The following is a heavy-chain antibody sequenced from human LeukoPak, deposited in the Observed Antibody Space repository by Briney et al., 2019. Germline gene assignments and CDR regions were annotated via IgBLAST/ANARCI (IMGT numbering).Heavy chain of an antibody. D-gene: IGHD4-17*01. J-gene: IGHJ5*02. CDR1: GFTFSSYR. CDR2: ISSDSSTK. Sequence: PGGSLRLSCAASGFTFSSYRMNWVRQAPGKGLEWVSDISSDSSTKYYADSVKGRFTISRDNAKNSLYLQMNSLRVEDTAVYYCTRTTVTINAFDPWGQGTLVTVSS. V-gene: IGHV3-48*04. CDR3: TRTTVTINAFDP.